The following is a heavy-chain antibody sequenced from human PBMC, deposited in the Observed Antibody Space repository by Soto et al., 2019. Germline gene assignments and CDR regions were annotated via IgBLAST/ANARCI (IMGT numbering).Heavy chain of an antibody. CDR2: IWYDGSNK. V-gene: IGHV3-33*01. D-gene: IGHD3-22*01. Sequence: RLSCAASGFTFSSYGMHWVRQAPGKGLEWVAVIWYDGSNKYYADSVKGRFTISRDNSKNTLYLQMNSLRAEDTAVYYCARGGSYYDSSGPGIWGQGTMVTVSS. J-gene: IGHJ3*02. CDR3: ARGGSYYDSSGPGI. CDR1: GFTFSSYG.